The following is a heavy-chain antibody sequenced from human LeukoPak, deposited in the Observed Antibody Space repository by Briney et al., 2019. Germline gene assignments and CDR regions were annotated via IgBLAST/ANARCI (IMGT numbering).Heavy chain of an antibody. CDR3: ARGSYSDY. V-gene: IGHV1-18*01. CDR2: ISTYNGYT. J-gene: IGHJ4*02. Sequence: ASVTVSCKASGYTFTSYGITWVRQAPGQGLEWMGWISTYNGYTNYAQNLQGRVTITTDTSTSTAYMELRTLRSDDTAVYYCARGSYSDYWGQGTLVTVSS. CDR1: GYTFTSYG.